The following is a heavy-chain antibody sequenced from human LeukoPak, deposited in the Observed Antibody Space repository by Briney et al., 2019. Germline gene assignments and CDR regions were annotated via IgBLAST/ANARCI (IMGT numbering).Heavy chain of an antibody. CDR2: TYNSGST. V-gene: IGHV4-59*01. Sequence: RPSETLSLTCTVSGVSISTYYWSWIRQPPGKELKWIANTYNSGSTNSNPSLNSRVTISVDTSKNQFSLRLSSVTAADTAVYYCARIYYDSGAYYRRAFDIWGQGTMVSVSS. CDR1: GVSISTYY. J-gene: IGHJ3*02. CDR3: ARIYYDSGAYYRRAFDI. D-gene: IGHD3-22*01.